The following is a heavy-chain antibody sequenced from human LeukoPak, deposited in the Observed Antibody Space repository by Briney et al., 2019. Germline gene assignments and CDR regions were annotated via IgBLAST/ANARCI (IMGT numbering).Heavy chain of an antibody. CDR1: GDSISNYY. CDR2: IYTSGST. D-gene: IGHD4-17*01. CDR3: ARVSGFSTVTTFGLDP. V-gene: IGHV4-4*07. Sequence: PSETLSLTCTVSGDSISNYYWSWIRQPAGKGLEWIGRIYTSGSTNYDPSLKSRVTMSVDTSKNQFSLKLSSVTAADTAVYYCARVSGFSTVTTFGLDPWGQGTLVTVSS. J-gene: IGHJ5*02.